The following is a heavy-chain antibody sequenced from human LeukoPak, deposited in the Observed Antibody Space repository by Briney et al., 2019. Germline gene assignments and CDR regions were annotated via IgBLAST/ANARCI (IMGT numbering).Heavy chain of an antibody. V-gene: IGHV4-34*01. D-gene: IGHD3-3*01. Sequence: PSETLSLTCAVYGGSFSGYYWSWIRQPPGKGLEWIGEINHSGSTNYNPSLKSRVTISVDTSKNQFSLKLSSVTAADTAVYYCARERFLEWLRRGPDAFDIWGQGTMVTVSS. CDR1: GGSFSGYY. CDR2: INHSGST. CDR3: ARERFLEWLRRGPDAFDI. J-gene: IGHJ3*02.